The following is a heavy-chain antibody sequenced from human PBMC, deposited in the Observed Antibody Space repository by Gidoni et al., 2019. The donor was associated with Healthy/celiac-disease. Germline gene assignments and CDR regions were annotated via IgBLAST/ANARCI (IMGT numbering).Heavy chain of an antibody. V-gene: IGHV3-23*01. Sequence: EVQLLASGGGLVQPGGSLRLSCAASGFTFSSYAMSWVRQAPGKGLEWVSAISGSGGSTYYADSVKGRFTISRDNSKNTLYLQMNSLRAEDTAVYYCAKSRGMSGGDFHWYFDLWGRGTLVTVSS. CDR1: GFTFSSYA. D-gene: IGHD2-21*02. CDR2: ISGSGGST. J-gene: IGHJ2*01. CDR3: AKSRGMSGGDFHWYFDL.